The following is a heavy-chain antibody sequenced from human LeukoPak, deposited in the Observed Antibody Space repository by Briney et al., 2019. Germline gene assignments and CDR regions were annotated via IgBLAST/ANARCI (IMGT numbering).Heavy chain of an antibody. CDR2: INHSGST. CDR3: AGGRWLQSDY. D-gene: IGHD5-24*01. Sequence: SESLSLTCAVYGGSFSGYYWSWIRQPPGKGLEWIGEINHSGSTNYNPSLKSRVTISVDTSKNQFSLKLSSVTAADTAVYYCAGGRWLQSDYWGQGTLVTFSS. V-gene: IGHV4-34*01. J-gene: IGHJ4*02. CDR1: GGSFSGYY.